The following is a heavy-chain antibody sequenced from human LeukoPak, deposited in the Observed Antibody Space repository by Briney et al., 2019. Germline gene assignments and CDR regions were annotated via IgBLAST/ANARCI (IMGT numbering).Heavy chain of an antibody. V-gene: IGHV3-7*01. Sequence: GGSLRLSCATSGFTFSNYWMTWVRQAPGKGLEWVAHINQDGSKEYYMDSVKARFTISRDNAKNSLSLQMNSLRAEDTAVYYCVRDGGVSGYDLLDYWGQGTLVTVSS. D-gene: IGHD5-12*01. J-gene: IGHJ4*02. CDR2: INQDGSKE. CDR1: GFTFSNYW. CDR3: VRDGGVSGYDLLDY.